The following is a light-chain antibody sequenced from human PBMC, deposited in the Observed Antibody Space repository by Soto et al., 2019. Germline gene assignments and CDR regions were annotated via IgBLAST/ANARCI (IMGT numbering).Light chain of an antibody. CDR2: EVT. CDR3: SSYTNSNTGV. V-gene: IGLV2-14*01. J-gene: IGLJ3*02. Sequence: QSALTQPASVSGSPGQSITISCTGTSSDVGGYNYVSWYQQHPGNAPKVLIYEVTNRPSGVSVRFSGSKSGNTASLTNSGLQVEDEADYYCSSYTNSNTGVFGGGTKLTVL. CDR1: SSDVGGYNY.